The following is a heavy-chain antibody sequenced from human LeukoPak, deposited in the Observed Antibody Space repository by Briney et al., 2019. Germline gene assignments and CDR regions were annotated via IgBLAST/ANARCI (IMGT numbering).Heavy chain of an antibody. CDR3: ARENRMVAAYYFDY. J-gene: IGHJ4*02. D-gene: IGHD2-15*01. V-gene: IGHV3-64*01. Sequence: GGSLRLSCAASGFTFSNYGMNWVRQAPGKGLEYVSAISSNGGSTYYANSVKGRFTISRDNSKNTLYLQMGSLRAEDMAVYYCARENRMVAAYYFDYWGQGTLVTVSS. CDR2: ISSNGGST. CDR1: GFTFSNYG.